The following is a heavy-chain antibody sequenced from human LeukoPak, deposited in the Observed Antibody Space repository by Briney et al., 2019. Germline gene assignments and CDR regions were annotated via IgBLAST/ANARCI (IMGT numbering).Heavy chain of an antibody. CDR1: GFTFSSYS. V-gene: IGHV3-48*01. CDR3: ARDTPYYDFWSGYYYYYYMDV. D-gene: IGHD3-3*01. CDR2: SSSSSSTI. J-gene: IGHJ6*03. Sequence: GGSLRLSCAASGFTFSSYSMNWVRQAPGKGLEGVSYSSSSSSTIYYADSVKGRFTISRDNAKNSLYLQMNSLRAEDTAVYYCARDTPYYDFWSGYYYYYYMDVWGKGTTVTVSS.